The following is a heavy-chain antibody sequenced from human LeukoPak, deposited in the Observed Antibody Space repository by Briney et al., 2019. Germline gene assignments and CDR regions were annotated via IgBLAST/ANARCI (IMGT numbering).Heavy chain of an antibody. V-gene: IGHV3-53*01. Sequence: GGSLRLSCSASGFTVSGTHMGWVRQAPGKGLEWVWAMYTGGTTYYADSVTGRFTVSRDTSRNTLFLHMNSLRAEDTAVYYCAKDEATSGGGLASWGQGTLVIVSS. J-gene: IGHJ5*01. CDR3: AKDEATSGGGLAS. D-gene: IGHD3-16*01. CDR2: MYTGGTT. CDR1: GFTVSGTH.